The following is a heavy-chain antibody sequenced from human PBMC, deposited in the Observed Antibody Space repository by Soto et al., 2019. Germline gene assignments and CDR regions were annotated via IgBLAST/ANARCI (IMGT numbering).Heavy chain of an antibody. J-gene: IGHJ6*04. V-gene: IGHV4-39*01. D-gene: IGHD6-13*01. CDR3: ARHRGSSWRHYYYYGMDV. Sequence: SETLSLTCTVSGGSISSSSYYWGWIRQPPGKGLEWIGSIYYSGSTYYNPSLKSRVTISVDTSKNQFSLKLSSVTAADTAVYYCARHRGSSWRHYYYYGMDVWGKGTTVTVSS. CDR2: IYYSGST. CDR1: GGSISSSSYY.